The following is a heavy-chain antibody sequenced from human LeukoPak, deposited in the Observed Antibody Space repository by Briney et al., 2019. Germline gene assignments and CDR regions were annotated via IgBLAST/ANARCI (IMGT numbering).Heavy chain of an antibody. CDR1: GYSFTSYW. V-gene: IGHV5-51*01. D-gene: IGHD4-17*01. CDR3: ARQGDGDYTHAALDY. J-gene: IGHJ4*02. CDR2: IYPGYSDT. Sequence: GESLKISCKGSGYSFTSYWIGWVRQMPGKGLEWMGIIYPGYSDTRYNPSFQGQVTISADNTISTAYLQWSSLKASDTAIYYCARQGDGDYTHAALDYWGQGTLVTVSS.